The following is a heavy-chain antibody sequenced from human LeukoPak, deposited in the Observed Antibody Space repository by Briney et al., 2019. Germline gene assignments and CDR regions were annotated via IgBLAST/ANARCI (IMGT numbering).Heavy chain of an antibody. V-gene: IGHV1-46*01. Sequence: ASVKVSCKASGYIFINYYIHWVRQAPGQGLEWMGLINPNGAYTTNAQKFQGRVTVTRDTSTSTVYMELSSLRSDDTAVYYCARDRDSSGRYYFDYWGRGSLVTVSS. D-gene: IGHD3-22*01. CDR3: ARDRDSSGRYYFDY. CDR2: INPNGAYT. J-gene: IGHJ4*02. CDR1: GYIFINYY.